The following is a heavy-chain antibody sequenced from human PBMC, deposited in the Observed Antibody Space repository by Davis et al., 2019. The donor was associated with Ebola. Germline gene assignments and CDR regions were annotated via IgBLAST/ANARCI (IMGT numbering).Heavy chain of an antibody. D-gene: IGHD4-17*01. CDR2: IKQDGSEK. V-gene: IGHV3-7*03. J-gene: IGHJ4*02. Sequence: GESLKISCVASGFTFSSYWMSWVRQAPGKGLEWVANIKQDGSEKYYVDSVKGRCTISRDNAKNSLYLQMNSPRIEDTAVYYCTTRGFDSWGQGTLVTVSS. CDR3: TTRGFDS. CDR1: GFTFSSYW.